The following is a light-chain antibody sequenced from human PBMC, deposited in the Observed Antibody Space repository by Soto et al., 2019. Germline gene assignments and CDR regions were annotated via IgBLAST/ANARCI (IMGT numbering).Light chain of an antibody. CDR2: DAS. Sequence: IQLTQSPSSLSASVGDRVTITCRASQGISSALAWYQQKPGKAPKLLIYDASTLESGVPSRFRGSGSGTDFTLTISSLQPEDFATYYCQQFNSYPITFGQGTRLEIK. V-gene: IGKV1-13*02. CDR3: QQFNSYPIT. J-gene: IGKJ5*01. CDR1: QGISSA.